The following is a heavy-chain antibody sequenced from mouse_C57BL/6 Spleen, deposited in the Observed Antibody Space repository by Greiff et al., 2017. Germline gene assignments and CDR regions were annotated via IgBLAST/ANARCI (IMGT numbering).Heavy chain of an antibody. CDR1: GYAFSSSW. CDR3: ARGSYYYGSGGYAMDY. V-gene: IGHV1-82*01. J-gene: IGHJ4*01. Sequence: VQLQQSGPELVKPGASVKISCKASGYAFSSSWMNWVKQRPGKGLEWIGRIYPGDGDTNYNGKFKGKATLTADKSSSTAYMQLSSLTSEDSVVYVGARGSYYYGSGGYAMDYWGQGTSVTVSS. CDR2: IYPGDGDT. D-gene: IGHD1-1*01.